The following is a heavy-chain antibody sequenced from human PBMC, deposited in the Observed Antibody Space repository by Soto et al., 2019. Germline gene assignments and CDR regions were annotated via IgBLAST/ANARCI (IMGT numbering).Heavy chain of an antibody. CDR3: ARGLISGSHYSGGWYYFDS. Sequence: SETLSLTCDVYGGSSSPYIWTWIRQTPGKGLQWIGQINHSGSANYNPSLKSRVTISVHTSSSQFSLELSSVTAADTAVYYCARGLISGSHYSGGWYYFDSWGQGTRVT. J-gene: IGHJ4*02. CDR2: INHSGSA. CDR1: GGSSSPYI. V-gene: IGHV4-34*01. D-gene: IGHD1-26*01.